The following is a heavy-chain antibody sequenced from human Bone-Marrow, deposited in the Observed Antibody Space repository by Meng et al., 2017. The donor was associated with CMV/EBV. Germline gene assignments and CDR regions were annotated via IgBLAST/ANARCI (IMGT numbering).Heavy chain of an antibody. Sequence: GESLKISCAASGFTFSSFAMNWVHQAPGKGLEWVGVISYDGRTKFYADSVKGRLTLSRDNSKKILYLQLNRLRAEDTAVYYCAREGSSNSRGLDYWGQGTLVTVSS. CDR1: GFTFSSFA. CDR2: ISYDGRTK. D-gene: IGHD3-10*01. V-gene: IGHV3-30*04. J-gene: IGHJ4*02. CDR3: AREGSSNSRGLDY.